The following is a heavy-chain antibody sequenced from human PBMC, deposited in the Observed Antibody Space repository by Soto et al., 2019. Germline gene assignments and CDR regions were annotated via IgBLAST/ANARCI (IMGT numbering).Heavy chain of an antibody. Sequence: QVQLVQSGAEVKKPGSSVKVSCKASGGTFSSYTISWVRQAPGQGLEWMGRIIPILGIANYAQKFQGRVTITADKSTSTAYMELSSLISEDTAVYYCARDGESAVAGPYIDYWGQGTLVTVSS. CDR1: GGTFSSYT. CDR2: IIPILGIA. CDR3: ARDGESAVAGPYIDY. D-gene: IGHD6-19*01. J-gene: IGHJ4*02. V-gene: IGHV1-69*08.